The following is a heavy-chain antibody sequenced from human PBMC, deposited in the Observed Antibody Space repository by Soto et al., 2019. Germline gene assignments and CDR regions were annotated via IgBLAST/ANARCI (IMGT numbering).Heavy chain of an antibody. V-gene: IGHV3-15*07. J-gene: IGHJ3*01. CDR3: THTPGWPPSGFDA. D-gene: IGHD3-3*01. CDR1: GFIFHDAW. CDR2: IKSKGGGGTV. Sequence: QLVESGGGLVKPGGSLRLSCAASGFIFHDAWMNWVRQVPGKGLEWVGRIKSKGGGGTVDYAAPVNGRFTISRDDSKNTLYLQMNSLKTEDTAVYYCTHTPGWPPSGFDAWGQGTMVTVSS.